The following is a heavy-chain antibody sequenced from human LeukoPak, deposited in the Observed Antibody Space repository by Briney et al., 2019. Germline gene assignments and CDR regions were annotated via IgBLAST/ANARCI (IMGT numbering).Heavy chain of an antibody. V-gene: IGHV3-33*01. Sequence: GGSLRLSCAASGFTFSSYGMHWVRQAPGKGLEWVAVIWYDGGNKYYADSVKGRFTISRDNSKNTLYLQMNSLRAEDTAVYYCARDLSGSYPIYYYYYGMDVWGQGTTVTVSS. CDR1: GFTFSSYG. CDR2: IWYDGGNK. D-gene: IGHD1-26*01. CDR3: ARDLSGSYPIYYYYYGMDV. J-gene: IGHJ6*02.